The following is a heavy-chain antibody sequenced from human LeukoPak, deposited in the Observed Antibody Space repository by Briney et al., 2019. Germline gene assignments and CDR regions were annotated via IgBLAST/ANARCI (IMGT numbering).Heavy chain of an antibody. Sequence: GGSLRLSCAASGFTFSSYEMNWVRQAPGKGLEWVSAIYSGGATYYADSVKGRFTVSRDDSKNTLYLQMYRLRAEDTAMYYCVSQKWLYAFDIWGQGTMVTVSS. CDR3: VSQKWLYAFDI. D-gene: IGHD5-24*01. J-gene: IGHJ3*02. CDR2: IYSGGAT. CDR1: GFTFSSYE. V-gene: IGHV3-53*01.